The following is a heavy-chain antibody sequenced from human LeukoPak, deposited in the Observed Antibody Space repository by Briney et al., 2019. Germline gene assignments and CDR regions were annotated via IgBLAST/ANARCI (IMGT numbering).Heavy chain of an antibody. J-gene: IGHJ4*02. CDR3: ARGSKQWAFGPFDY. V-gene: IGHV1-18*01. Sequence: ASVKVSCKASGYTFTSYGISWVRQAPGQGLEWMGWISAYNGNTNYAQKLQGRVTMTTDTSTSTAYMELRSLRSDDTAVFYCARGSKQWAFGPFDYWGQGTLVTVSS. CDR2: ISAYNGNT. D-gene: IGHD6-19*01. CDR1: GYTFTSYG.